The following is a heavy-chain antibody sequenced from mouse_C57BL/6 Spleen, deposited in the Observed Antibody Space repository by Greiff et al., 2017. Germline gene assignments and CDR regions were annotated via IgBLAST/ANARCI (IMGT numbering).Heavy chain of an antibody. Sequence: VQLQESGPELVKPGASVKISCKASGYSFTSYYIHWVKQRPGQGLEWIGWIDPGSGNTKYNEKFKGKATLTADTSSSTAYMQLSSLTSEDSAVYYGARDGDYWGQGTSVTVSS. V-gene: IGHV1-66*01. CDR3: ARDGDY. J-gene: IGHJ4*01. CDR1: GYSFTSYY. CDR2: IDPGSGNT.